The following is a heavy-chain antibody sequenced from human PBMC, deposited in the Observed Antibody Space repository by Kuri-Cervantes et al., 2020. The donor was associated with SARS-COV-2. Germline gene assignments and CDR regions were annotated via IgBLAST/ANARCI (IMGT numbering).Heavy chain of an antibody. CDR3: ARTMNLPYSSSSGLGYFDY. V-gene: IGHV3-33*08. Sequence: GGSLRLSCADSGFTFSGYGMHWVRQAPGKGLEWVAVIWYDGSNKYYADSVKGRFTISRDNSKNTLYLQMNSLRAEDTAVYYCARTMNLPYSSSSGLGYFDYWGQGTLVTVSS. J-gene: IGHJ4*02. CDR2: IWYDGSNK. D-gene: IGHD6-6*01. CDR1: GFTFSGYG.